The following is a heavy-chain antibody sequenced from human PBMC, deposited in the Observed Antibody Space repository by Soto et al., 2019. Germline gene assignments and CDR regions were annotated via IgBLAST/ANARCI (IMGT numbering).Heavy chain of an antibody. V-gene: IGHV3-30-3*01. CDR3: ARDPLWGTAMVLWYFDL. CDR2: ISYDGSNK. CDR1: GFTFSSYA. D-gene: IGHD5-18*01. Sequence: QVQLVESGGGVVQPGRSLRLSCAASGFTFSSYAMHRVRQAPGKGLEWVAVISYDGSNKYYADSVKERFTISRDNSKNTLYLQMNCLRAEDTAVYYCARDPLWGTAMVLWYFDLWGRGTLVTVSS. J-gene: IGHJ2*01.